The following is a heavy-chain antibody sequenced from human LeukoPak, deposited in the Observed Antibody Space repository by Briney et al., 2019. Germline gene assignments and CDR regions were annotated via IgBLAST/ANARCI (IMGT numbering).Heavy chain of an antibody. CDR3: ARGPYCSSTSCYTNWFDP. D-gene: IGHD2-2*02. CDR1: GGSFSGYY. V-gene: IGHV4-34*01. Sequence: PSETLSLTCAVYGGSFSGYYWSWIRQPPGKGLEWIGEINHSGSTNYNPSLKSRVTISVDTSKNQFSLKLSSVTAAATAVYYCARGPYCSSTSCYTNWFDPWGQGTLVTVSS. CDR2: INHSGST. J-gene: IGHJ5*02.